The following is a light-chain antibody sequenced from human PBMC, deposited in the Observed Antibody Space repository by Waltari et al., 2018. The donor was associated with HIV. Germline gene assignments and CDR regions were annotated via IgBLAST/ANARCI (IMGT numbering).Light chain of an antibody. CDR2: GAS. Sequence: ETVITHSPGALSVSPGNRVTLSCRASQNVSTNLAWYQQKPGQPPRLLIYGASARATDGPARFSGSGSGTEFNLSIAALRSEDLAVYFCQQYNSWPLTFGPGSKVNIK. CDR3: QQYNSWPLT. J-gene: IGKJ3*01. CDR1: QNVSTN. V-gene: IGKV3-15*01.